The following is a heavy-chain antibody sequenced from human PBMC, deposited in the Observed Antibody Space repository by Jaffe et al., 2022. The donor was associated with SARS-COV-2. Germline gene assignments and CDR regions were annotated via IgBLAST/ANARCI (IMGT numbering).Heavy chain of an antibody. CDR2: IYHSGST. CDR3: ASEVPTYQYGMHV. CDR1: GGSISSRNW. J-gene: IGHJ6*02. Sequence: QVQLQESGPGLVQPSGTLSLTCAVSGGSISSRNWWSWVRQPPGKGLEWIGKIYHSGSTDYNPSLKSRVTISIDKFTNQFSLRLNSVTAADTAVYYCASEVPTYQYGMHVWGQGTTVTVSS. V-gene: IGHV4-4*02.